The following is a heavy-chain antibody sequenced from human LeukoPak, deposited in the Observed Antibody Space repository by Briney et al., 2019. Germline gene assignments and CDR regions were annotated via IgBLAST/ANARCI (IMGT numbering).Heavy chain of an antibody. D-gene: IGHD5-24*01. CDR1: GLSVSSNY. CDR3: ANSPDGYNHITFDY. CDR2: ISGSGGST. Sequence: GESLRLSRAASGLSVSSNYMNWVRQAPGKGLEWVSAISGSGGSTYYADSVKGRFTISRDNSKNTLYLQMNSLRAEDTAVYYCANSPDGYNHITFDYWGQGTLVTVSS. V-gene: IGHV3-23*01. J-gene: IGHJ4*02.